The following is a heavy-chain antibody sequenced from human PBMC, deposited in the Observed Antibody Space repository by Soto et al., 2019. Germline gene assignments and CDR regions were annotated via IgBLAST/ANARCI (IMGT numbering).Heavy chain of an antibody. D-gene: IGHD3-3*01. V-gene: IGHV3-30*03. CDR1: GFTFSSYG. CDR2: ISYDGSNK. CDR3: ARANSDFWSGYYDY. Sequence: QVQLVESGGGVVQPGRSLRLSCAASGFTFSSYGMHWVRQAPGKGLEWVAVISYDGSNKYYADSVKGRFTISRDNSKNTLYLQMNSLRAEDTAVYYCARANSDFWSGYYDYWGQGTLGTVSS. J-gene: IGHJ4*02.